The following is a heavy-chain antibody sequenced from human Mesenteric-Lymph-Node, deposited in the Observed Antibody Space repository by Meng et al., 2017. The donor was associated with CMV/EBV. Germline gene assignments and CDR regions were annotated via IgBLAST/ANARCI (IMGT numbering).Heavy chain of an antibody. J-gene: IGHJ4*02. Sequence: LSCAASGLNFSSYAMSWIRQTQGKGLEWVSGISGGGSTYYADSVKGRFTISRDNSKNTLYLQMNSLRAEDTAVYYCTSMVRGVSFDYWGQGTLVTVSS. CDR1: GLNFSSYA. V-gene: IGHV3-23*01. D-gene: IGHD3-10*01. CDR3: TSMVRGVSFDY. CDR2: ISGGGST.